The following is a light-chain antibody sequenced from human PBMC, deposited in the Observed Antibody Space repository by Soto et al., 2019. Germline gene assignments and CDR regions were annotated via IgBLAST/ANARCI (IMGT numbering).Light chain of an antibody. Sequence: AVSLGERATLSCRSSQSIRSDLAWYQQKPGQAPRLPIYGASTRATGSAARLSRSGSGTDFTLTIRSLQSEDFAVYSCQQSNTSPRTFRGGTKVDIK. CDR2: GAS. V-gene: IGKV3-15*01. CDR1: QSIRSD. CDR3: QQSNTSPRT. J-gene: IGKJ4*01.